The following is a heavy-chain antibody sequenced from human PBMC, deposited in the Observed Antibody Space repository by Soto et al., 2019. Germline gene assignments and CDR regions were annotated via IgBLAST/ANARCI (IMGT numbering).Heavy chain of an antibody. Sequence: SDTLSLTCTVSGGSISSGDYFWSWIRQPPGKGLEWIGYIYYSGSTYYNPSLKSRVTISLDTSKNQFSLKLSSVTAADTAVYYCAREFRPFYDNSGYSDYWGQGILVTVSS. V-gene: IGHV4-30-4*02. CDR3: AREFRPFYDNSGYSDY. CDR2: IYYSGST. D-gene: IGHD3-22*01. J-gene: IGHJ4*02. CDR1: GGSISSGDYF.